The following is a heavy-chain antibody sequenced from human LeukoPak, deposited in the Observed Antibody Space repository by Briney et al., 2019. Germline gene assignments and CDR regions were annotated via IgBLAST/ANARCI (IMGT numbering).Heavy chain of an antibody. V-gene: IGHV3-11*01. CDR1: GFTFSDYY. J-gene: IGHJ4*02. CDR3: AKVFPSYGGNGVY. CDR2: ISSSGSTI. Sequence: GGSLRLSCAASGFTFSDYYMSWVRQAPGKGLEWVSYISSSGSTIYYADPVKGRFTISRDNAKNSLYLQMNSLRAEDTAVYYCAKVFPSYGGNGVYWGQGTLVTVSS. D-gene: IGHD4-17*01.